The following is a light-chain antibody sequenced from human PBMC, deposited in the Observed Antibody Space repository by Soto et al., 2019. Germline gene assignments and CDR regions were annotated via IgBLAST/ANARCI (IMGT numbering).Light chain of an antibody. CDR3: QSYDSSLSGLV. V-gene: IGLV1-40*01. CDR1: SSNIGAGYD. J-gene: IGLJ1*01. CDR2: GNS. Sequence: QSVLTQPPSVSGAPGQRVTISCTGSSSNIGAGYDVHWCQQLPGTAPKLLIYGNSNRPSGVPDRFSGSKSGTSASLAITGLQAEDEADYYCQSYDSSLSGLVFGTGTSSPS.